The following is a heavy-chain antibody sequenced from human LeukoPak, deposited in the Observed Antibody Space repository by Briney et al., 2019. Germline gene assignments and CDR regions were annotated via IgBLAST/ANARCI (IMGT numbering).Heavy chain of an antibody. CDR2: IWYDGSNK. CDR1: GFTFSSYG. Sequence: GGSLRLSCAASGFTFSSYGMHWVRQAPGKGLEWVAVIWYDGSNKYYADSVKGRFTISRDNSKNTLYLQMNSLKAEDTAVYYCARGSSGWYYFDYWGQGTLVTVSS. CDR3: ARGSSGWYYFDY. D-gene: IGHD6-19*01. V-gene: IGHV3-33*01. J-gene: IGHJ4*02.